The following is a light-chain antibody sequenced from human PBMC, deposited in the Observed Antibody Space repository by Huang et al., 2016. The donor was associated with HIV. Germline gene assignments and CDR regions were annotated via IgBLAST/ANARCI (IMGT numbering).Light chain of an antibody. Sequence: EIVMTQSPATLSVSPGERATLSCRASQSVGSNLAWYQQKPGQAPRLLISGASTRATGIAARFSGSGSGTEFTLTISSLQSEDIAVYHCQQYNNWPRGTFGQGTKVEIK. CDR2: GAS. V-gene: IGKV3-15*01. CDR1: QSVGSN. CDR3: QQYNNWPRGT. J-gene: IGKJ1*01.